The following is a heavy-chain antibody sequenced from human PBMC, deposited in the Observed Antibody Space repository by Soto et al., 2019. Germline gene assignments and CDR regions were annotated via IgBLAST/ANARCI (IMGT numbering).Heavy chain of an antibody. D-gene: IGHD1-1*01. CDR2: IWLDGSER. Sequence: QVHLVESGGGVVQPGRSLSLSCEASGFMFGTSGMHWVRQAPGKGLEWVSGIWLDGSERYYSDSVKGRFTISRDNSKNTLCLQMNSLRVEDTAVYFCARDASGTTSFLASWGQGALVTVSS. V-gene: IGHV3-33*01. CDR1: GFMFGTSG. J-gene: IGHJ5*01. CDR3: ARDASGTTSFLAS.